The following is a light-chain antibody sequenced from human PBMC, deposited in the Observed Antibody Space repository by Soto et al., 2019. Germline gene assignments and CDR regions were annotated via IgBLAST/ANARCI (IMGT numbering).Light chain of an antibody. V-gene: IGKV1-39*01. Sequence: IQLTQSPSSLSASVGDRVSITCRASQSIASFLNWYQQKPGKAPKLLISAASSLQSGVPSRFSGSGSGTDFTLTINSLQPEDFATYYCQQSYSLPPITFGQGTRLEIK. J-gene: IGKJ5*01. CDR1: QSIASF. CDR2: AAS. CDR3: QQSYSLPPIT.